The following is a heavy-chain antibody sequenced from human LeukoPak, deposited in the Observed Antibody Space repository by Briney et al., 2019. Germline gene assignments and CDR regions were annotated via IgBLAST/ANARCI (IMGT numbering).Heavy chain of an antibody. D-gene: IGHD3-9*01. V-gene: IGHV3-74*01. CDR2: VKYDGSTT. J-gene: IGHJ4*02. Sequence: GGSETLSCAASGFTFSAYWMHWVRQAPGKGLVGVSRVKYDGSTTTYADSVTGRFTISRDNAKNILYLQMNSLRVEDTAVYYCARDLDWLLFDYWGQGTLVTVPS. CDR1: GFTFSAYW. CDR3: ARDLDWLLFDY.